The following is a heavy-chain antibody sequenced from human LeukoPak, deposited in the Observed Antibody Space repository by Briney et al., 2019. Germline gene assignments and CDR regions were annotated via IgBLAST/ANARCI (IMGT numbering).Heavy chain of an antibody. V-gene: IGHV3-23*01. CDR3: TKASAARCIGVFCYPFDH. J-gene: IGHJ4*02. CDR1: GFTFTNYA. Sequence: GGSLRLSCAASGFTFTNYAMTWIRQARGKGLEWVAATVGIGPVTYHADSVKGRFTISRDNSKNILYLQMNSLRVEDTAVYYCTKASAARCIGVFCYPFDHWGQGTLVTVSS. D-gene: IGHD2-15*01. CDR2: TVGIGPVT.